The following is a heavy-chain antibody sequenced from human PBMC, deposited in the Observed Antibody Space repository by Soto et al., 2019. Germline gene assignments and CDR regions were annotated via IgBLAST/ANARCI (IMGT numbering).Heavy chain of an antibody. Sequence: HPGGSLRLSCAASGFTFSSYSMNWVRQAPGKGLEWVSYISSSSSTIYYADSVKGRFTISRDNARNSLYLQMNSLRDEDTAVYYCASDPDYGGNDHFDSWGQGILV. J-gene: IGHJ4*02. D-gene: IGHD4-17*01. CDR3: ASDPDYGGNDHFDS. V-gene: IGHV3-48*02. CDR1: GFTFSSYS. CDR2: ISSSSSTI.